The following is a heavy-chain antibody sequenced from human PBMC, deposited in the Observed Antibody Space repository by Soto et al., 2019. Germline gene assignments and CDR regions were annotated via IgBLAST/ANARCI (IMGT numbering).Heavy chain of an antibody. CDR2: IYYSGST. D-gene: IGHD2-15*01. V-gene: IGHV4-31*03. CDR3: ARGSVVAATLFDY. CDR1: GGSISSGGYY. Sequence: QVQLQESGPGLVKPSQTLSLTCTVSGGSISSGGYYWSWIRQHPGKGLEWIGYIYYSGSTYYNPSIKRRVTISVDMSKNQFSLKLSSVTAADTAVYYCARGSVVAATLFDYWGQGTLVTVSS. J-gene: IGHJ4*02.